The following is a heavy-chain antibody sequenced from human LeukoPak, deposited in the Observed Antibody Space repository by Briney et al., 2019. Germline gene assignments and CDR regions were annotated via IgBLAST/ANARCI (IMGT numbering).Heavy chain of an antibody. J-gene: IGHJ5*02. V-gene: IGHV4-61*02. D-gene: IGHD6-13*01. CDR1: GGSTSSDRYY. Sequence: SETLSLTCTVSGGSTSSDRYYWSWIRQPAGKGLEWIGRIYTSGSTNYNPSLKSRVTMLVDTSKNQFSLKLSSVTAADTAVYYCAKDPSSSWSNWFDPWGQGTLVTVSS. CDR3: AKDPSSSWSNWFDP. CDR2: IYTSGST.